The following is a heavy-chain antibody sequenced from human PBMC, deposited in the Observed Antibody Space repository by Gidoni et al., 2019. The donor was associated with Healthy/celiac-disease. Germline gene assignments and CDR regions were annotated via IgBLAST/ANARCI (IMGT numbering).Heavy chain of an antibody. CDR2: IRGSGGST. CDR1: GFTFSSYA. D-gene: IGHD2-2*01. V-gene: IGHV3-23*01. J-gene: IGHJ6*02. Sequence: EVQLLESGGGLVQPGGSLRLSCAASGFTFSSYAMSWVRQAPGKGLEWVSAIRGSGGSTYYADSVKGRFTISRDNSKNTLYLQMNSLRAEDTAVYYCAKDSRMGGYQVYYYYGMDVWGQGTTVTVSS. CDR3: AKDSRMGGYQVYYYYGMDV.